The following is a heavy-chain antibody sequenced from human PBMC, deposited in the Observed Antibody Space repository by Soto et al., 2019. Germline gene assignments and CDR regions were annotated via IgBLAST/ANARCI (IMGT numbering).Heavy chain of an antibody. J-gene: IGHJ4*02. D-gene: IGHD2-21*02. CDR3: TTDPGGDWQDY. CDR2: IKSKKDGETT. Sequence: PGGSLRLSCAASGFTFRNYGMHWVRQAPGQGLEWVGRIKSKKDGETTEYAAPVKGRFAISRDDSINTVYLQMNSLKSEDTAVYLCTTDPGGDWQDYWRQGTLVTVSS. CDR1: GFTFRNYG. V-gene: IGHV3-15*01.